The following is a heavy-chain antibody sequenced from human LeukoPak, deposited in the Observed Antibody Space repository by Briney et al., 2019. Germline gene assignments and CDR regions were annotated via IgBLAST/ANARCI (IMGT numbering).Heavy chain of an antibody. D-gene: IGHD2-8*01. V-gene: IGHV1-46*01. CDR1: GYTFTGYY. J-gene: IGHJ3*02. CDR3: ARDPPKYCTNGVCHDKKEEDAFDI. CDR2: INPSGGST. Sequence: ASVKVSCKASGYTFTGYYMHWVRQAPGQGLEWMGIINPSGGSTSYAQKFQGRVTMTRDMSTSTVYMELSSLRSEDTAVYYCARDPPKYCTNGVCHDKKEEDAFDIWGQGTMVTVSS.